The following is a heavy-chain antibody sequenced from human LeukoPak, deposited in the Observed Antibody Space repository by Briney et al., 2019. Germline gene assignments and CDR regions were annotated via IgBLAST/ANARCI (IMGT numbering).Heavy chain of an antibody. D-gene: IGHD3-22*01. J-gene: IGHJ4*02. CDR2: ISSSGSTI. CDR1: GFTFSDYY. Sequence: GGSLRLSCAASGFTFSDYYMNWIRQAPGKGLEWVSYISSSGSTIDYADSVKGRFTISRDNAKNSLYLQMSSLRAEDTAVYYCARDHYYDSSGYSFDYWGQGILVTVSS. V-gene: IGHV3-11*01. CDR3: ARDHYYDSSGYSFDY.